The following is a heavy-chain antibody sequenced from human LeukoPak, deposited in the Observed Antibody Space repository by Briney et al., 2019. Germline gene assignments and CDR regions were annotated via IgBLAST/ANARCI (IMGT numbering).Heavy chain of an antibody. D-gene: IGHD3-10*01. J-gene: IGHJ5*02. V-gene: IGHV1-46*01. CDR3: ARANMVRGVGSFFDRNWFDP. Sequence: ASVKVSCKASGYTFTSYYMHWVRQAPGQGLEWMGIINPSGDSTSSAQKFQGRVTMTRDTSTSTVYMELSRLRSDDTAVYYCARANMVRGVGSFFDRNWFDPWGQGTLVTVSS. CDR1: GYTFTSYY. CDR2: INPSGDST.